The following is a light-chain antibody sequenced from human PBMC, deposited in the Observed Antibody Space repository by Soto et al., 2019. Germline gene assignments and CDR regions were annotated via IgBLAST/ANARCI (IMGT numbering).Light chain of an antibody. CDR1: QDVTTN. CDR2: DIS. J-gene: IGKJ5*01. Sequence: EITMTQFPATLSASPGEGATLSCRAAQDVTTNFAWYQQKRGQAPRLLIYDISTRATGVPARFSGSGSETEFTLSISGLQSEDFAVYFCQQYNNWPFSFGQGTRLEI. CDR3: QQYNNWPFS. V-gene: IGKV3-15*01.